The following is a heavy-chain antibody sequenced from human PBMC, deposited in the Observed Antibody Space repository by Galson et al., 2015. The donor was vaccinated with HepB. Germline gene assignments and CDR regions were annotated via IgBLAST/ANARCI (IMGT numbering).Heavy chain of an antibody. V-gene: IGHV3-30-3*01. CDR2: ISYDGSNK. CDR3: ARDKYSSGWKSYFDY. D-gene: IGHD6-19*01. Sequence: SLRLSCAASGFTFSSYAMHWVRQAPGKGLEWVAVISYDGSNKYYADSVKGRFTISRDNSKNTLYLQMNSLRAEDTAVYYCARDKYSSGWKSYFDYWGQGTLVTVSS. J-gene: IGHJ4*02. CDR1: GFTFSSYA.